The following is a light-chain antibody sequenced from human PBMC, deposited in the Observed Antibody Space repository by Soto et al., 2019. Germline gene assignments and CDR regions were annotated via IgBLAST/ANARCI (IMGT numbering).Light chain of an antibody. CDR2: NVS. Sequence: QSALTQPASVSGSLGQSITISCPGTTSDVGGNNYVSCYQRHPGKAPKLMIYNVSNRPSGVSNRFSGSKSGNTASLTISGLQAEDEADYYCSSYTSSSTPVVFGGGTKLTVL. J-gene: IGLJ2*01. CDR1: TSDVGGNNY. V-gene: IGLV2-14*03. CDR3: SSYTSSSTPVV.